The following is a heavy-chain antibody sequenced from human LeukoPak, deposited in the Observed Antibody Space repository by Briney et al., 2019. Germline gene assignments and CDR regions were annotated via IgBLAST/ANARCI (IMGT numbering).Heavy chain of an antibody. CDR3: AKDRSSSWYWWAFDI. V-gene: IGHV3-23*01. Sequence: PGRSLRLSCAASGFTFSSYAMSWVRQAPGKGLEWVSGISGSGDNIYYAESVKGRFTISRDSSNNTLYLRMNSLRAEDTAVYHCAKDRSSSWYWWAFDIWGQGTKVTVSS. CDR2: ISGSGDNI. CDR1: GFTFSSYA. D-gene: IGHD6-13*01. J-gene: IGHJ3*02.